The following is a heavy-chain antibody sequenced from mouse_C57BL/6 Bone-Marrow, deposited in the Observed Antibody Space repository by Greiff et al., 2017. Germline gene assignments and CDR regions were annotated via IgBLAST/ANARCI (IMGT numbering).Heavy chain of an antibody. D-gene: IGHD1-1*01. J-gene: IGHJ2*01. Sequence: QVQLQPAWAELLKPGASVKMSCQASGYTFTRSWVTWVKQRPGQGLEWIGDIYPGSGSTNYNEKFKSKATLTVDTSSSTAYMQLSSLTSEDSAVYYCAREDYYGSSYDYWGQGTTLTVSS. CDR1: GYTFTRSW. CDR2: IYPGSGST. CDR3: AREDYYGSSYDY. V-gene: IGHV1-55*01.